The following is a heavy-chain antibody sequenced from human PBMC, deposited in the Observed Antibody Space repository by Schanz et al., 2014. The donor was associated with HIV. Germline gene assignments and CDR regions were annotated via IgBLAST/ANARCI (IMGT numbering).Heavy chain of an antibody. CDR3: ARENPLYYYLHGGPFDI. Sequence: VQLVESGGGLVQPGGSLTLSCAASGFTFSSHGMHWVRQAPGKGLEWVAVIWYDGTDKYYAGSVKGRFTISRDNSQNTMYLQMNRLRAEDTAVYYCARENPLYYYLHGGPFDIWGQGTMVTVSS. V-gene: IGHV3-33*01. J-gene: IGHJ3*02. CDR2: IWYDGTDK. CDR1: GFTFSSHG. D-gene: IGHD3-10*01.